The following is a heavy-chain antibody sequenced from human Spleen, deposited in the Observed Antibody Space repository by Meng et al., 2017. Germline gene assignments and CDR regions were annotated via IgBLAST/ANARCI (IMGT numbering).Heavy chain of an antibody. Sequence: GESLKISCAASGFTFSSYSMNWVRQAPGKGLEWVGRIKSKTYGETVDYAAPVKGRFTISRDDSKDTVYLQMNSVKTEDTGVYFCSTVVVATWGQGTLVTVSS. V-gene: IGHV3-15*05. CDR1: GFTFSSYS. CDR2: IKSKTYGETV. CDR3: STVVVAT. D-gene: IGHD5-12*01. J-gene: IGHJ4*02.